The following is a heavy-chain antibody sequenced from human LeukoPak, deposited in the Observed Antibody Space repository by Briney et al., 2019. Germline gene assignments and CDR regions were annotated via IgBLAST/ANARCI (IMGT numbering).Heavy chain of an antibody. V-gene: IGHV5-51*01. Sequence: GESLKISCKGSGYSFTSYWIGWVRQMPGKGLEWMGIIYPGDSDTRYSPSFQGQVTISADKSISTAYLQWSSLKASDTAMYYCARRPGDGYNRDWFDPWGQGTLVTVSS. CDR1: GYSFTSYW. CDR2: IYPGDSDT. CDR3: ARRPGDGYNRDWFDP. D-gene: IGHD5-24*01. J-gene: IGHJ5*02.